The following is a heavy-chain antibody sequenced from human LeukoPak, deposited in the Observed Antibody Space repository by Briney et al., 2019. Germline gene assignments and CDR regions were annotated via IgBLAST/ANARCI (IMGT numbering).Heavy chain of an antibody. D-gene: IGHD6-13*01. V-gene: IGHV4-39*07. CDR2: IYYSGST. Sequence: SEALSLTCTVSGGSISSSSYYWGCIRQPPGKGLECIGSIYYSGSTNYNPSLKSRVTMSVDTSKNQFSLKLSSVTAADTAVYYCASGPAAAGTTRYFQHWGQGTLVTVSS. J-gene: IGHJ1*01. CDR1: GGSISSSSYY. CDR3: ASGPAAAGTTRYFQH.